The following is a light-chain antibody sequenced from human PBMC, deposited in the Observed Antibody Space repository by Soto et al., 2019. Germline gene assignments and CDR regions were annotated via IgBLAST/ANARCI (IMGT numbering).Light chain of an antibody. J-gene: IGLJ2*01. CDR1: SSDVGGYNY. V-gene: IGLV2-14*01. CDR2: DVS. Sequence: QSALTQPASVSGSPGQSITISCTGTSSDVGGYNYVSWYQQHPGKAPKLMIYDVSNRPSGASNRFSGSKSGNTASLTISGLQAEDGADYYCSSYTSSSTPGFGGGTKVTVL. CDR3: SSYTSSSTPG.